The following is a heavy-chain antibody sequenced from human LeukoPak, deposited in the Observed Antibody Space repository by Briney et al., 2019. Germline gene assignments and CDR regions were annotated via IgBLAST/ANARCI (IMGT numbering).Heavy chain of an antibody. J-gene: IGHJ3*02. CDR2: ISSSSSFI. D-gene: IGHD6-13*01. V-gene: IGHV3-21*01. Sequence: GGSLRLSCAASGFTFSSYSMNWVRQAPGKGLEWVSSISSSSSFIYYADSVKGRFTISRDNAKNSLYLQMNSLRAEDTAVYYFARDSGSPQDAFDIWGQGTMVTVSS. CDR1: GFTFSSYS. CDR3: ARDSGSPQDAFDI.